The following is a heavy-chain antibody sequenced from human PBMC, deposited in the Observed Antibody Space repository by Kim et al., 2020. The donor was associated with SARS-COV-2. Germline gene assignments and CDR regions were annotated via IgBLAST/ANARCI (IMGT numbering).Heavy chain of an antibody. Sequence: GGSLRLSCAASGFAFSDHAMHWVRQVPGKGLEWISGISWNSGRVGYADSVKGRFTISRDNVQHSLYLQMNSLRAEDTALYFCAKAYYHDSSGYDYYYPMDVWSQGTTVTVSS. CDR2: ISWNSGRV. J-gene: IGHJ6*02. V-gene: IGHV3-9*01. CDR1: GFAFSDHA. CDR3: AKAYYHDSSGYDYYYPMDV. D-gene: IGHD3-22*01.